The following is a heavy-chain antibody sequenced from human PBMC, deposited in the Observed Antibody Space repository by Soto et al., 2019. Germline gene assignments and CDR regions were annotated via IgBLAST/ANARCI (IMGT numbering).Heavy chain of an antibody. CDR3: ARLADIAMGPFDP. Sequence: GESLKISCTASGYTFTNYWIGWVRQIPGKGLEWMGIIYPGDSETRYSPSFQGQVTISADKSISTAYLQWSSLKASDTAMYYCARLADIAMGPFDPWGQGTLVTVSS. D-gene: IGHD5-18*01. J-gene: IGHJ5*02. CDR2: IYPGDSET. V-gene: IGHV5-51*01. CDR1: GYTFTNYW.